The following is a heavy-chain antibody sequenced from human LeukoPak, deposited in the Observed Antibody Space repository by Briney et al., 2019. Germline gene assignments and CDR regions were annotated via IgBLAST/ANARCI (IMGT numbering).Heavy chain of an antibody. Sequence: SETLSLTRTVSGGSIGSHYWTWMRQTPGQGLEWMGYVYDIGSTKYNPSLKSRVTISVDTSKNQFSLRLSSVTAADTAVYYCARGGVLKSVDYWGQGTLVAVSS. CDR1: GGSIGSHY. CDR2: VYDIGST. J-gene: IGHJ4*02. CDR3: ARGGVLKSVDY. D-gene: IGHD3-16*01. V-gene: IGHV4-59*11.